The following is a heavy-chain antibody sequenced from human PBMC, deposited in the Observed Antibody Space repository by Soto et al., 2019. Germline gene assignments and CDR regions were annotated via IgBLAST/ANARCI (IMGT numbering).Heavy chain of an antibody. CDR3: ARDFNSIFDDFADMRWNFDP. D-gene: IGHD3-3*02. CDR1: GGSINNYY. J-gene: IGHJ5*02. CDR2: VFTTGTT. Sequence: SLTCSVTGGSINNYYWSWVRQSAGKGLEWIGRVFTTGTTDYNPSLKGRVTISVDTSKNQFSLSLRSVTAADTAIYYCARDFNSIFDDFADMRWNFDPWGQGTLVTV. V-gene: IGHV4-4*07.